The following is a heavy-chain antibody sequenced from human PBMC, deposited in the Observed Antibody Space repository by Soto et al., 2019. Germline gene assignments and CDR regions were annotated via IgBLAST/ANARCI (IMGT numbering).Heavy chain of an antibody. CDR3: ARVPXXSTRNQYFQY. D-gene: IGHD3-22*01. Sequence: QGLEWMGIITPRGGSTSYAQKFQGRVTMTRDTSTSTVYMEXSSLRSEDTAVYYCARVPXXSTRNQYFQYWGQGTLVTVSS. V-gene: IGHV1-46*01. CDR2: ITPRGGST. J-gene: IGHJ1*01.